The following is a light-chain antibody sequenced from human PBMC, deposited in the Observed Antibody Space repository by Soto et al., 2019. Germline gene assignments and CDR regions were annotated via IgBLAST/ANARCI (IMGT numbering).Light chain of an antibody. CDR1: QSVTSNY. Sequence: EVVLTQSPGTLSLSPGERATLSCRASQSVTSNYLAWYQLKPGQAPRFLIYAASSRATGIPDRFSGSGSGTDFALTISRLDPEDFAVYFCQQYGSSPRKFGQGTKVDIK. CDR3: QQYGSSPRK. J-gene: IGKJ1*01. V-gene: IGKV3-20*01. CDR2: AAS.